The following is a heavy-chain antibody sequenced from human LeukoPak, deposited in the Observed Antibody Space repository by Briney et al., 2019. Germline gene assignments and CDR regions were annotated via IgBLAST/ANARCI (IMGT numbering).Heavy chain of an antibody. Sequence: ASVKVSCKASGYTFTSYGISWVRQAPGQGLEWMGWIRIDNGNTKYAQKLQGRVTMTTDTSTSTAYMELRSLTSDDTAVYYCARNGYDSSGYYFSPNYYFDYWGQGTLVTVSS. CDR1: GYTFTSYG. CDR2: IRIDNGNT. V-gene: IGHV1-18*01. CDR3: ARNGYDSSGYYFSPNYYFDY. D-gene: IGHD3-22*01. J-gene: IGHJ4*02.